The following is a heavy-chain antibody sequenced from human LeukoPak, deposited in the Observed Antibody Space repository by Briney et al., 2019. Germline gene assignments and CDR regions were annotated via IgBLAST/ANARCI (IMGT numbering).Heavy chain of an antibody. Sequence: AGGSLRLSCVASGFTFSNYYMNWVRQAPGKGLEWVANIKQDGSEKDYVVSVKGRFTISRDNTKNSVFLQMNSLRADDTALYYCVKGHYDDYTGQGTLVTVSS. CDR1: GFTFSNYY. CDR3: VKGHYDDY. CDR2: IKQDGSEK. V-gene: IGHV3-7*01. J-gene: IGHJ4*02.